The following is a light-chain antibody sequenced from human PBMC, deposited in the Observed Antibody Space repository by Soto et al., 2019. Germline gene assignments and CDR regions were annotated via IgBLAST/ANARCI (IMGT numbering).Light chain of an antibody. CDR3: QQYNSYSVT. CDR1: HNIERW. J-gene: IGKJ1*01. CDR2: DAS. Sequence: IQMTQSPSTLSASVGDRVTITCRASHNIERWMAWYQQKPGKAPSLLIFDASTLHSGVPSRFSGSGSGTDFTLTISSLQPDDFATYYCQQYNSYSVTFGQGTKVDI. V-gene: IGKV1-5*01.